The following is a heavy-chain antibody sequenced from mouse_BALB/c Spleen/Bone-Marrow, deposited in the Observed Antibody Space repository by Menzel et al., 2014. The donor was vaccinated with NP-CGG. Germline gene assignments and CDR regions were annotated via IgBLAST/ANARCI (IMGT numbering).Heavy chain of an antibody. CDR1: GYRFSSFW. D-gene: IGHD2-10*01. CDR2: ILPGSGST. V-gene: IGHV1-9*01. Sequence: VQGVESGAEVMKSGASVKISCRATGYRFSSFWIEWIKQRPGHGLEWIGKILPGSGSTNHNEKFKGKATLSADTSSNTAYMQLSSLTSEDSAVYFCAREGAFYGNPFDFWGQGTTLTVSS. CDR3: AREGAFYGNPFDF. J-gene: IGHJ2*01.